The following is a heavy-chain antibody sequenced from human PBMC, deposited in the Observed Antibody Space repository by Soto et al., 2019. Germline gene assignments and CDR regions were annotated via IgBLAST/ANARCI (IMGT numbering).Heavy chain of an antibody. CDR3: ARHKIPPSYSSGWLGGGVNWFDP. D-gene: IGHD6-19*01. V-gene: IGHV4-39*01. CDR1: GGSISSSSYY. Sequence: QLQLQESGPGLVKPSETLSLTCTVSGGSISSSSYYWGWIRQPPGKGLEWIGSIYYSGSTYYNPSLKSRVTISVDTSKNQFSLKLSSVTAADTAVYYCARHKIPPSYSSGWLGGGVNWFDPWGQGTLVTVSS. CDR2: IYYSGST. J-gene: IGHJ5*02.